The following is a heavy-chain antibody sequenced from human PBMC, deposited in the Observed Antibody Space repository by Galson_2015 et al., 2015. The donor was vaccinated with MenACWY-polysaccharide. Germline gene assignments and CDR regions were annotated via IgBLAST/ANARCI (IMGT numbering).Heavy chain of an antibody. CDR1: GDSISANNY. CDR2: IYHSGNT. J-gene: IGHJ6*03. Sequence: ETLSLTCTVSGDSISANNYWSWVRQPPGKGLEWIGDIYHSGNTNYNPSLKSRVIMSVDKSKDQFSLDLTSVTAADTAVYYCARYYYYYMDVWGKGTTVTVSS. V-gene: IGHV4-4*02. CDR3: ARYYYYYMDV.